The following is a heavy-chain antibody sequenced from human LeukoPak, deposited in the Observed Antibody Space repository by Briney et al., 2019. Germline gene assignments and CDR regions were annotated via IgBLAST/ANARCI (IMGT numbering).Heavy chain of an antibody. V-gene: IGHV1-8*01. D-gene: IGHD5-18*01. CDR2: MNPNSGNT. J-gene: IGHJ4*02. Sequence: ASVKVSCKASGYTFTSYDINWVRQATGQGLEWMGWMNPNSGNTGYAQKFQGRVTMTRNTSISTAYMELSSLRSEDTAVYYCASYVDTAMGEAFDYWGQGTLVTVSS. CDR3: ASYVDTAMGEAFDY. CDR1: GYTFTSYD.